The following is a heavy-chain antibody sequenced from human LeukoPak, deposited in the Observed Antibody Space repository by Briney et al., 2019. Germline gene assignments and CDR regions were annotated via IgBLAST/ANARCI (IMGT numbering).Heavy chain of an antibody. CDR1: GFTFSSYG. CDR2: ISGGVSGGGKSI. D-gene: IGHD1-26*01. J-gene: IGHJ4*02. Sequence: GGSLRLSCAASGFTFSSYGMHWVRQAPGKGLEWLSYISGGVSGGGKSIYYAASVRGRFTISRDNAKNSLHLQMNSLRAEDTAVYYCARVVGATHDYWGQGTLVTVSS. CDR3: ARVVGATHDY. V-gene: IGHV3-48*01.